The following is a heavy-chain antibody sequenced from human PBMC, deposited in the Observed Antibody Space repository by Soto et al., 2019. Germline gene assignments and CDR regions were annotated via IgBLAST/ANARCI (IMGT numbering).Heavy chain of an antibody. D-gene: IGHD2-2*02. Sequence: QVQLVQSGAEMKKPGASVKVSCKASGYTFSTYGITWVRQAPGQGLDWMWWINPFKGDTNSAARFQDRVTMTTDTSTRTAYMELRSLRSDDTAVYYCARVKVPAAILGAFDLWGQGTLVTVSS. J-gene: IGHJ3*01. CDR1: GYTFSTYG. CDR3: ARVKVPAAILGAFDL. CDR2: INPFKGDT. V-gene: IGHV1-18*01.